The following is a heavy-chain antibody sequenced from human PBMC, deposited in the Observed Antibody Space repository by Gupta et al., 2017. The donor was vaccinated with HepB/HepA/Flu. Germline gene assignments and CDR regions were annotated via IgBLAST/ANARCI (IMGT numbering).Heavy chain of an antibody. CDR3: ARSPGEDSSSWGYYYYYYMDV. D-gene: IGHD6-6*01. CDR2: IKQDGSEE. V-gene: IGHV3-7*01. J-gene: IGHJ6*03. Sequence: EVQLVESGGGLVQPGGSLRLSCAASGFTFSRYWLRLLSQAPGQGLAGVANIKQDGSEEDDVDSGKGRFTISRDNAKNSLYLQMNSLRAEDTDVYYCARSPGEDSSSWGYYYYYYMDVWGKGTTVTVSS. CDR1: GFTFSRYW.